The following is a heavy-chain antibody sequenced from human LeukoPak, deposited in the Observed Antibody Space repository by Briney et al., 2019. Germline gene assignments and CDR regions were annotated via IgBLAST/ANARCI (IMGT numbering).Heavy chain of an antibody. CDR1: GFPFSDAW. CDR3: SSGGYSGYDYNY. CDR2: IKSKSHGGTI. D-gene: IGHD5-12*01. J-gene: IGHJ4*02. Sequence: GGSLRLSCAPSGFPFSDAWMSWVRQPPGKGLEWVGRIKSKSHGGTIEYAAPVKGRFTISRDDSKNTVYLQMNSLKTEDTAVYYCSSGGYSGYDYNYWDQGTLVTVSS. V-gene: IGHV3-15*01.